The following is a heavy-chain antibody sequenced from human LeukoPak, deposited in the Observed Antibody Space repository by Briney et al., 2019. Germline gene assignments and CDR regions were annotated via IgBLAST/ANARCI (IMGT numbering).Heavy chain of an antibody. Sequence: SVKLSCKASGGTFSSYAISWVRQAPGQGLEWMGRIIPILGIANYAQKFQGRVTITADKSTSTAYMELSSLRSEDTAVYYCARALGYCSGGSCSTTPRFDRWGQGTLVTVSS. CDR1: GGTFSSYA. CDR2: IIPILGIA. J-gene: IGHJ5*02. V-gene: IGHV1-69*10. CDR3: ARALGYCSGGSCSTTPRFDR. D-gene: IGHD2-15*01.